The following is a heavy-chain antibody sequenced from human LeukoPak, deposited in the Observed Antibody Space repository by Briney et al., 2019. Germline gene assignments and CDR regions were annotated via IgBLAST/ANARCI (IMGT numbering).Heavy chain of an antibody. CDR2: IKQDGSEK. CDR1: GFTFSSYW. CDR3: ARLRAAAAPKDAFDI. D-gene: IGHD6-13*01. Sequence: GGSLRLSCAASGFTFSSYWMSWVRQAPGKGLEWVANIKQDGSEKYYVDSVKGRFTISRDNAKNSLYLQMNSLRAEDTALYYCARLRAAAAPKDAFDIWGQGTMVTVSS. J-gene: IGHJ3*02. V-gene: IGHV3-7*03.